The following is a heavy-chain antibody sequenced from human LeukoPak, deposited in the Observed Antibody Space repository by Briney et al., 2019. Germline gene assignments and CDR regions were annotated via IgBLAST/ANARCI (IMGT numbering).Heavy chain of an antibody. CDR2: ISYDGSNK. J-gene: IGHJ6*03. Sequence: PGGSLRLSCAASGFTFSSYAMHWVRQAPGKGREWVAVISYDGSNKYYADSVKGRFTISRDNSKNTLYLQMNSLRAEDTAVYYCARDSYYGTSYCYYYYMDVWGKGTTVTVSS. D-gene: IGHD1-26*01. V-gene: IGHV3-30*01. CDR1: GFTFSSYA. CDR3: ARDSYYGTSYCYYYYMDV.